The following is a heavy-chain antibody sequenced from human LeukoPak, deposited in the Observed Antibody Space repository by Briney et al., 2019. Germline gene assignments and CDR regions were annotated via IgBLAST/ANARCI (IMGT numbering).Heavy chain of an antibody. D-gene: IGHD1-1*01. Sequence: GGSLRLSCAASGFTFSTYGMHWVRQAPGKGLEWVAVISYDGSNKYYAGSVKGRFTISRDNSKNTLYLQMNSLRAEDTAVYYCARDGVPDYWGQGTLVTVSS. J-gene: IGHJ4*02. V-gene: IGHV3-30*03. CDR2: ISYDGSNK. CDR1: GFTFSTYG. CDR3: ARDGVPDY.